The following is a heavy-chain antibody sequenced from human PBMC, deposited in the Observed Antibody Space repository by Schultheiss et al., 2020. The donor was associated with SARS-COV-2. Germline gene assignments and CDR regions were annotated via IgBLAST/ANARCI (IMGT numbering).Heavy chain of an antibody. Sequence: GGSLRLSCAASGFTFSSYSMNWVRQAPGKGLEWVSSISSSSSYIYYADSVKGRFTISRDNAKNSLYLQMNSLRAEDTAVYYCARSAEGDAFDIWGQGTMVTVSS. CDR1: GFTFSSYS. CDR2: ISSSSSYI. J-gene: IGHJ3*02. V-gene: IGHV3-21*01. CDR3: ARSAEGDAFDI.